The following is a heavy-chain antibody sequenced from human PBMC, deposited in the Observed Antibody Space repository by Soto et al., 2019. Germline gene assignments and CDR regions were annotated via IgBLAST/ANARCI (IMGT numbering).Heavy chain of an antibody. CDR1: GFTFTNYW. CDR2: INTDESST. J-gene: IGHJ4*02. V-gene: IGHV3-74*03. Sequence: EVQLVESGGGLVQTGGSLRLSCAASGFTFTNYWMHWVRQAPGKGLVWVSRINTDESSTEYADSVKGRFTISRDNAKNTLYLQMTSLGADDTAVYYCTRVGYGSGKDFDYWGQGTLFTVSS. CDR3: TRVGYGSGKDFDY. D-gene: IGHD3-10*01.